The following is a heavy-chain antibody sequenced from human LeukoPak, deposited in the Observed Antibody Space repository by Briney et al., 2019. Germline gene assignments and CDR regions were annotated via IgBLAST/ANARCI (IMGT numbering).Heavy chain of an antibody. Sequence: SETLSLTCTVSGGFISSSPYYWSWIRQPAGKGLEWIGRIYTSVSTNYNPSLKSRVTMSVDTSKNQFSLKLSSVTAADTAVYYCARGPPYDYYYYYMDVWGKGTTVTVSS. J-gene: IGHJ6*03. CDR3: ARGPPYDYYYYYMDV. V-gene: IGHV4-61*02. D-gene: IGHD3-16*01. CDR1: GGFISSSPYY. CDR2: IYTSVST.